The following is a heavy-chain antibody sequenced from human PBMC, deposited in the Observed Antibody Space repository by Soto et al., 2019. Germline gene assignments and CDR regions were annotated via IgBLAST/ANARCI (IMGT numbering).Heavy chain of an antibody. CDR2: IGTEHDA. Sequence: EVQLVESGGGLVQPGGSLRLSCAASGFTFSRSDMHWVRQATGKGLEWISAIGTEHDAYYPDSVKGRFTTSRDNAKNSLYLKMNRLRAEEPAVYYCARQASYWHGGGGWFDPWGQGTLVIVSS. V-gene: IGHV3-13*01. J-gene: IGHJ5*02. D-gene: IGHD2-8*02. CDR1: GFTFSRSD. CDR3: ARQASYWHGGGGWFDP.